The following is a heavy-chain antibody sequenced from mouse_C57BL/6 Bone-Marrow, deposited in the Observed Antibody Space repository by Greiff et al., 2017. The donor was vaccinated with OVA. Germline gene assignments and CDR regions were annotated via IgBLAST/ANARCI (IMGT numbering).Heavy chain of an antibody. CDR2: INPNNGGT. CDR1: GYTFTDYY. CDR3: ARGRVPYYYGSSYLYAMDY. V-gene: IGHV1-26*01. J-gene: IGHJ4*01. Sequence: VQLQQSGPELVKPGASVKISCKASGYTFTDYYMNWVKQSHGKSLEWIGDINPNNGGTSYNQKFKGKATLTVDKSSSTAYMELRSLTSEDSAVYYCARGRVPYYYGSSYLYAMDYWGQGTSVTVSS. D-gene: IGHD1-1*01.